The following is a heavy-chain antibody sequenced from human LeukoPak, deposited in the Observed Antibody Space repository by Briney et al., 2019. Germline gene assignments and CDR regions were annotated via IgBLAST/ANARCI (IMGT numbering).Heavy chain of an antibody. J-gene: IGHJ3*02. V-gene: IGHV3-49*04. CDR1: GFTFGAYA. D-gene: IGHD2-2*01. Sequence: PGGSLRLSCTASGFTFGAYAMSWVRQAPGKGLEWVDFIRSKAYCGTTEYAASVKGRFTISRDDSKSIAYLQMNSLKTEDTAVYYCTRAAGMRGHIAFDIWGQGTMVTVSS. CDR3: TRAAGMRGHIAFDI. CDR2: IRSKAYCGTT.